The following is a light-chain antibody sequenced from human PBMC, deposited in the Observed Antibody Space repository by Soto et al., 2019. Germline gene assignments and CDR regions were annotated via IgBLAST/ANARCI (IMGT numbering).Light chain of an antibody. CDR1: QSVCIW. V-gene: IGKV1-5*01. CDR3: QQYRGNSFT. Sequence: DIQMTQSPSTLSASVGDRVTITCRASQSVCIWVAWYQQKPGRAPKLLIFDAMNLEYGVPSRFSGDGSETEFTLTINSLQPDYFATYYCQQYRGNSFTFGQGTKLEI. J-gene: IGKJ2*01. CDR2: DAM.